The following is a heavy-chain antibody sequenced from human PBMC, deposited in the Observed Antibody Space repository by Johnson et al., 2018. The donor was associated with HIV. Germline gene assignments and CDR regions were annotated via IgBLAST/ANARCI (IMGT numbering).Heavy chain of an antibody. D-gene: IGHD3-9*01. CDR3: ARDDILTGYYDAFDI. J-gene: IGHJ3*02. CDR2: IHSGGST. CDR1: GFTFNTYW. Sequence: VQLVESGGGLVQPGGSLRLSCGGSGFTFNTYWMHWVRQAPGKGLVWVSVIHSGGSTYYADSVKGRFTISRDNSKNTLYLQMNSLRAEDTAVYYCARDDILTGYYDAFDIWGQGTMVTVSS. V-gene: IGHV3-66*01.